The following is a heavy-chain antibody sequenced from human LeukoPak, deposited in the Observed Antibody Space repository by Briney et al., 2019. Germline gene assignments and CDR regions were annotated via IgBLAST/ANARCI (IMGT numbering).Heavy chain of an antibody. J-gene: IGHJ4*02. V-gene: IGHV3-30-3*01. Sequence: GGSLRLSCAASGFTFSSYAVHWVRQAPGKGLEWVAVISYDGSNKYYADSVKGRFTISRDNSKNTLYLQMNSLRAEDTAVYYCASFGSYGYVYGYWGQGTLITVSS. CDR1: GFTFSSYA. D-gene: IGHD5-18*01. CDR2: ISYDGSNK. CDR3: ASFGSYGYVYGY.